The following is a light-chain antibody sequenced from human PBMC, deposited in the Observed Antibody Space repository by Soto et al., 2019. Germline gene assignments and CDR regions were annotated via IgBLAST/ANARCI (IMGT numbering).Light chain of an antibody. CDR2: GAS. J-gene: IGKJ2*01. CDR3: QQYNNWPPYT. V-gene: IGKV3-15*01. CDR1: QSVSSN. Sequence: EIVMTQSPATLSVSPGERATLSCRASQSVSSNLDWYQQKPGQAPRLLIYGASTRAPGIPARFSGSGSGTEFTPTISSLQSEDFAVYYCQQYNNWPPYTFGQGTKLEIK.